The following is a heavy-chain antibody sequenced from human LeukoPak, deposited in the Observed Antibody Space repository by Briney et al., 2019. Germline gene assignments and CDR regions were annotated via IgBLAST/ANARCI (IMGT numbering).Heavy chain of an antibody. D-gene: IGHD3-9*01. CDR1: GCTFTSYD. J-gene: IGHJ4*02. Sequence: ASVKVSCKASGCTFTSYDINWVRQATGQGLEWMGWMNPNSGNTGYAQKFQGRVTITRNTSISTAYMELSSLRSEDTAVYYCARAPPRYFDWLLYSREGPYYFDYWGQGTLVTVSS. CDR2: MNPNSGNT. CDR3: ARAPPRYFDWLLYSREGPYYFDY. V-gene: IGHV1-8*03.